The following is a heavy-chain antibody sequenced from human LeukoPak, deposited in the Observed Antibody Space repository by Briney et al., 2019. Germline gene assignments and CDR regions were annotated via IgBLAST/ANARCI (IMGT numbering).Heavy chain of an antibody. CDR2: ISGSGGST. J-gene: IGHJ6*03. CDR1: GFTFSSYG. D-gene: IGHD5-18*01. Sequence: QSGGSLRLSCAASGFTFSSYGMSWVRQAPGKGLEWVSAISGSGGSTYYADSVKGRFTISRDNSKNTLYLQMSSLRAEDTAVYYCARLIIYNYVYYMDVWGKGTTVTVSS. V-gene: IGHV3-23*01. CDR3: ARLIIYNYVYYMDV.